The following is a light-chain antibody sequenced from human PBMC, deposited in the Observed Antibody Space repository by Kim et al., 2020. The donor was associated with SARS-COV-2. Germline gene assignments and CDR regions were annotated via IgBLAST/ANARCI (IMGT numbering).Light chain of an antibody. Sequence: PGERATLSCRASQSVSRNLAWYQQKPGQAPRLLIYGASTRATGIPARFSGSGSGTEFTLTISSLQSEDFAVYYCQQYNNWPPLFTFGPGTKVDIK. J-gene: IGKJ3*01. CDR1: QSVSRN. V-gene: IGKV3-15*01. CDR3: QQYNNWPPLFT. CDR2: GAS.